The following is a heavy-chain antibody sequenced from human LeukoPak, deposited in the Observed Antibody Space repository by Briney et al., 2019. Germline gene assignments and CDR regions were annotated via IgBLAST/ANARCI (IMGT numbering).Heavy chain of an antibody. CDR3: AKESGIVGATRKDY. Sequence: PGRSLRLSCAASGFTFSSYDMHWVRQAPGKGLEWVAVISYDGSNKYYADSVKGRFTISRDNSKNTLYLQMNSLRAEDTAVYYCAKESGIVGATRKDYWGQGTLVTVSS. J-gene: IGHJ4*02. CDR1: GFTFSSYD. D-gene: IGHD1-26*01. CDR2: ISYDGSNK. V-gene: IGHV3-30*18.